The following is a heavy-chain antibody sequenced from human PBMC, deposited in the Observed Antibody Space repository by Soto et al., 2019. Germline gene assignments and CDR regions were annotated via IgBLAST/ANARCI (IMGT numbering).Heavy chain of an antibody. J-gene: IGHJ4*02. CDR2: IIPIFGTA. CDR1: GGTFSSYA. D-gene: IGHD4-17*01. CDR3: AGEYGGRRLGYFDY. V-gene: IGHV1-69*01. Sequence: QVQLVQSGAEVKKPGSSVKVSCKASGGTFSSYAISWVRQAPGQGLEWMGGIIPIFGTANYAQKFQGRVTITAEDSTSTDYMELSSLRSEDTAVYYCAGEYGGRRLGYFDYWGQGTLVTVST.